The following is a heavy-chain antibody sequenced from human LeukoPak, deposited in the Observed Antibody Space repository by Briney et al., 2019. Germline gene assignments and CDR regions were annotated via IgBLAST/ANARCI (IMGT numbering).Heavy chain of an antibody. V-gene: IGHV1-18*04. D-gene: IGHD6-19*01. J-gene: IGHJ4*02. CDR2: VSAYNGNT. CDR3: ARDESEQWLVGDY. Sequence: ASVKVSSKASGYTFTSYGISWVRQAPGQGREWIGWVSAYNGNTNYAQKLQGRVTMTTDTSTSTAYMELRSLRSDDTAVYYCARDESEQWLVGDYWGQGTLGTVSA. CDR1: GYTFTSYG.